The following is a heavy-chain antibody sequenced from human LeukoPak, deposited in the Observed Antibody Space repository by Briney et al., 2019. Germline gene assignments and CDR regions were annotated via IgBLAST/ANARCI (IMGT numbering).Heavy chain of an antibody. Sequence: PGGSLRLSCAASGFTFSSYAMSWVRQAPGKGLEWVSTVSGSGGSTYYADSVRGRFSISRDNSKNTLYLQMNSLGVEDTAVYYCAREGSLLRGMRSWFDPWGQGTLVTVSS. V-gene: IGHV3-23*01. CDR3: AREGSLLRGMRSWFDP. CDR2: VSGSGGST. J-gene: IGHJ5*02. D-gene: IGHD3-10*01. CDR1: GFTFSSYA.